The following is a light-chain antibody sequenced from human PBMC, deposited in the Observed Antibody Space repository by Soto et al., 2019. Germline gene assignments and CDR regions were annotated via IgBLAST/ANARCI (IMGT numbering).Light chain of an antibody. CDR1: SSNIGAGYE. Sequence: QSVLTQPPSVSGAPGQRVTISCTGSSSNIGAGYEVHWYQQLPGTAPQILIYGDRYRPAGVPDRFSGSKSGTSVSLAITGLQAEDEADYHCQSYDSSLSGMVFGGGTKVTVL. J-gene: IGLJ3*02. V-gene: IGLV1-40*01. CDR2: GDR. CDR3: QSYDSSLSGMV.